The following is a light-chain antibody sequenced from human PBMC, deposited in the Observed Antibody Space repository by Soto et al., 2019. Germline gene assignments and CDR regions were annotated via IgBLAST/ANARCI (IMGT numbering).Light chain of an antibody. CDR2: GAS. CDR3: QHRKNWPLT. J-gene: IGKJ5*01. CDR1: QNLGGD. V-gene: IGKV3-11*01. Sequence: EIVLTQSPATLSVSPGERVTLSCRASQNLGGDLAWYQQKPGQPPRLLIFGASNRATGIPARFSGSGSGTDFTLTISSLEPEDFAVYYCQHRKNWPLTFGGGTRLEIK.